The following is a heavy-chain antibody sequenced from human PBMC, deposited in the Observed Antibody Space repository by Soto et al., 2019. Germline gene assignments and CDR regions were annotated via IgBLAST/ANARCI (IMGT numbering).Heavy chain of an antibody. CDR3: ARQGGDPCFYDY. Sequence: QLQLQESGPGLLKPSETLSLTCTVSGDSISSSSYYWGWIRQPPGKELEWIGNIYYGGSTYYNPSLKSRVTIAVDTSTNQFSLKLSSVTAADPAVYYCARQGGDPCFYDYWGQGTLVTVSS. D-gene: IGHD4-17*01. CDR1: GDSISSSSYY. V-gene: IGHV4-39*01. CDR2: IYYGGST. J-gene: IGHJ4*02.